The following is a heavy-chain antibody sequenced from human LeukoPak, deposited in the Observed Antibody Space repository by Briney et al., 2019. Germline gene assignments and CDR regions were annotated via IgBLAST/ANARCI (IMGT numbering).Heavy chain of an antibody. D-gene: IGHD1-20*01. Sequence: GGSLRLSCAVSGFTFSTSAMSWVRQNPGKGLEWVSAIAPNGGSREYRDSVKGRFTISRDNSKNTLFLQMDSLRDEDTALYYCAIRGISGTKYFQHWGQGTLVTVSS. J-gene: IGHJ1*01. CDR3: AIRGISGTKYFQH. V-gene: IGHV3-23*01. CDR2: IAPNGGSR. CDR1: GFTFSTSA.